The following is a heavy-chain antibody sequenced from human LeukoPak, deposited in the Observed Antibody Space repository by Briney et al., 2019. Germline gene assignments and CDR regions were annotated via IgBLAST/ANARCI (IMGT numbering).Heavy chain of an antibody. Sequence: GASVKVSCKASGGTFSSYAISWVRQAPGQGLEWMGGIIPIFGTANYAQKFQGRVTITADESTSTAYMELSSLRSEDTAVYYCARIVGYSRGQWDYWGQGTLVTVSS. J-gene: IGHJ4*02. D-gene: IGHD6-13*01. CDR2: IIPIFGTA. CDR1: GGTFSSYA. CDR3: ARIVGYSRGQWDY. V-gene: IGHV1-69*13.